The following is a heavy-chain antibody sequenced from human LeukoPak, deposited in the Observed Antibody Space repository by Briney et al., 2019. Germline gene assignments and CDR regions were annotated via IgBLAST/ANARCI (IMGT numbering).Heavy chain of an antibody. D-gene: IGHD6-19*01. J-gene: IGHJ1*01. V-gene: IGHV3-23*01. CDR1: GFTFSSYA. CDR3: ATKYSSRLEYFQH. Sequence: GGSLRLSCAASGFTFSSYAMSWVRQAPGKGLEWVSAISGSGGSTYYADSVKGRFTISRDNSKNTLYLQMNSLRAEDTAVYYCATKYSSRLEYFQHWGQGTLVTVSS. CDR2: ISGSGGST.